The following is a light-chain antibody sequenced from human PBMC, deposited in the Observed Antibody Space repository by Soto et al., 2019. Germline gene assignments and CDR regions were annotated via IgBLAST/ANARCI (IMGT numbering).Light chain of an antibody. Sequence: IPLTQSPSSLSASVGDRVTITCRASQDINSYLAWYQQKPGKAPKLLIYAASTLQSGVPLRFSGGGSGTDFTLTISSLQPDDFATYYCQQLNSYLPLTFGRGTKLEIK. J-gene: IGKJ2*01. CDR2: AAS. CDR1: QDINSY. CDR3: QQLNSYLPLT. V-gene: IGKV1-9*01.